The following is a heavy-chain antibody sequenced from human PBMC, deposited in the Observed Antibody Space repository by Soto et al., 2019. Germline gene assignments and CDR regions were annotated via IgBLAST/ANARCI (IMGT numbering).Heavy chain of an antibody. CDR2: LSNTGRRT. D-gene: IGHD1-26*01. Sequence: GGSLRLSCVVSVFPFGANAMSWVRQAPGKGLEWVSGLSNTGRRTSYADSVKGRFNISGDNSENTVYLQMNSLRVEDTAVYYCATEMGATQGPFDNWGQGTLVTVSS. V-gene: IGHV3-23*01. CDR1: VFPFGANA. J-gene: IGHJ4*02. CDR3: ATEMGATQGPFDN.